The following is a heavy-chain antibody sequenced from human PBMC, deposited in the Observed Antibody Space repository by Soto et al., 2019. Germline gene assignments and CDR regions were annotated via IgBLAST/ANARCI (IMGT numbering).Heavy chain of an antibody. Sequence: QVQLVESGGGVVQPGGSLRLSCAASGFTFSNYGMHWVRQAPGKGLEWVAFIWYDGSNKYYADSVKGRFTISRDNSKNTLYLQMNSLRAEDTAVYYCARDQDGGGLDFWGQGTLVTVSS. D-gene: IGHD3-16*01. CDR2: IWYDGSNK. V-gene: IGHV3-33*01. J-gene: IGHJ4*02. CDR3: ARDQDGGGLDF. CDR1: GFTFSNYG.